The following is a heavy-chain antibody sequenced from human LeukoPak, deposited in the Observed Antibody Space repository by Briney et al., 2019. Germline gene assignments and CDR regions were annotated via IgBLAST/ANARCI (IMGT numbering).Heavy chain of an antibody. V-gene: IGHV4-39*01. D-gene: IGHD3-22*01. CDR3: ARHKTPSSGTLDY. CDR2: INHSGST. J-gene: IGHJ4*02. Sequence: SETLSLTCTVSGGSISSRSYNWVWIRQPPGKGLEWIGEINHSGSTNYNPSLKSRVTISVDTSKNQFSLKLSSVTAADTAVYYCARHKTPSSGTLDYWGQGTLVTVSS. CDR1: GGSISSRSYN.